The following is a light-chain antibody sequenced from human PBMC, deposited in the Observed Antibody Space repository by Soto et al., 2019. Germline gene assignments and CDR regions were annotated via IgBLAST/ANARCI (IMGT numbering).Light chain of an antibody. CDR1: QSVSST. V-gene: IGKV3-15*01. CDR3: QQYNDWLT. J-gene: IGKJ4*01. CDR2: GAS. Sequence: ETVMTQSPATLFVSPGERATLFCRASQSVSSTVAWYQQRPGQAPRLLIYGASTRATGIPARFSGSGSGTEFTLTISSLQSEDFAVYYCQQYNDWLTFGGGTKVDIK.